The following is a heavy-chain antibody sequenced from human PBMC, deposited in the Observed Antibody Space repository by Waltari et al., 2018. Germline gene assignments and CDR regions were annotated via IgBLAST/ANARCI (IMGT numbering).Heavy chain of an antibody. Sequence: VQLLEPGGGLVQPGGSLSLSCAASCFSFRSFGMRWVRQAPGKGLEWVSAIGAVTSTYYADSVKGRFTISRDNSKNTLFLQMNSLRAEDTAIYYCARVHSLGQYDTSGAESNFDHWGQGALVTVSS. CDR3: ARVHSLGQYDTSGAESNFDH. CDR2: IGAVTST. J-gene: IGHJ4*02. V-gene: IGHV3-23*01. CDR1: CFSFRSFG. D-gene: IGHD3-22*01.